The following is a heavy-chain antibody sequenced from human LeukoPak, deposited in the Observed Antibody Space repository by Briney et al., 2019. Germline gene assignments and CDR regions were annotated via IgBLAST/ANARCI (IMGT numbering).Heavy chain of an antibody. CDR3: AKDSGTESVGGYVDY. J-gene: IGHJ4*02. CDR1: GFTFNTHG. CDR2: ISYDRTNK. D-gene: IGHD2-15*01. V-gene: IGHV3-30*18. Sequence: GGSLRLSCAASGFTFNTHGMHWVRQAPGKGLEWVALISYDRTNKYYADSVKGRFTISSDNSRNTLYLQMNSLRAEDTAVYYCAKDSGTESVGGYVDYWGQGTLVTVSS.